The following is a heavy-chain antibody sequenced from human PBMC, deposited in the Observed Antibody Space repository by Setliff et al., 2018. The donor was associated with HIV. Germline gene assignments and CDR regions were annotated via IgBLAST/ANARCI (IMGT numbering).Heavy chain of an antibody. D-gene: IGHD2-21*01. CDR2: FRHSGNT. J-gene: IGHJ5*01. CDR1: GGSFSGYF. CDR3: ARDAVEASIPGGWFDS. Sequence: ETLSLTCAVYGGSFSGYFWSWICQSPGKGLEWIGEFRHSGNTYIINPSLESRMTMSVDTSKNQLYLRLKSVTAADTAVYFCARDAVEASIPGGWFDSWGPGTLVTVSS. V-gene: IGHV4-34*10.